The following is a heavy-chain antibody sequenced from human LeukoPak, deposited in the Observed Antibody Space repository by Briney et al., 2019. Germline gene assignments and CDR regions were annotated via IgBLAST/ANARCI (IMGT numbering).Heavy chain of an antibody. Sequence: PGGSLRLSCAASGFTFSSYAMSWVRQAPGKGLEWVGFIRSKAYGGTTEYAASVKGRFTISRDDSKSIAYLQMNSLKTEDTAVYYCTGGPIQLWIHNGMDVWGQGTTVTVSS. CDR1: GFTFSSYA. J-gene: IGHJ6*02. D-gene: IGHD5-18*01. CDR3: TGGPIQLWIHNGMDV. CDR2: IRSKAYGGTT. V-gene: IGHV3-49*04.